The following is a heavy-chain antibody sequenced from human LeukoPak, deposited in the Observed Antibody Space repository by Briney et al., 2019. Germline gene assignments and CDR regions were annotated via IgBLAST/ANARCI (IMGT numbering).Heavy chain of an antibody. CDR1: GFTFSSYA. J-gene: IGHJ4*02. D-gene: IGHD3-10*01. V-gene: IGHV3-23*01. Sequence: GGSLSLSCAASGFTFSSYAMSWVRQAPGKGLEWVSAISGSGGSTYYADSVKGRFTIPRDNSKNTLYLQMNSLSAEDTAVYYCAKEVGGYYFDYWGQGTLVTVSS. CDR2: ISGSGGST. CDR3: AKEVGGYYFDY.